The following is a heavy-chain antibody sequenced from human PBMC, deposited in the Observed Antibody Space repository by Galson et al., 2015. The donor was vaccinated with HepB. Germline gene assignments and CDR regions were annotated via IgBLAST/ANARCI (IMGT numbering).Heavy chain of an antibody. CDR2: IIPIFGTA. CDR1: GDTFSSYA. D-gene: IGHD6-13*01. Sequence: SVKVSCKASGDTFSSYAISWVRQAPGQGLGWVGGIIPIFGTANYAQKFHGRVTITADESTSTVFMELSSLRSEDTAVYYCAREGVIAASGTAYFDNWGQGTLVTVSS. J-gene: IGHJ4*02. V-gene: IGHV1-69*13. CDR3: AREGVIAASGTAYFDN.